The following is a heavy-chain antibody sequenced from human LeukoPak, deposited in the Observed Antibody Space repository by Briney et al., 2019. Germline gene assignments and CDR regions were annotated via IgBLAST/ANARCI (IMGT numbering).Heavy chain of an antibody. J-gene: IGHJ6*02. D-gene: IGHD3-3*01. CDR1: GYTFTSYA. CDR2: INAGNGNT. Sequence: GASVKVSCKASGYTFTSYAMHWVRQAPGQRLEWMGWINAGNGNTKYSQKFQGRATITRDTSASTAYMELSSPRSEDTAVYYCARELPVGPTVRFRGYYGMDAWGQGTTVTVSS. CDR3: ARELPVGPTVRFRGYYGMDA. V-gene: IGHV1-3*01.